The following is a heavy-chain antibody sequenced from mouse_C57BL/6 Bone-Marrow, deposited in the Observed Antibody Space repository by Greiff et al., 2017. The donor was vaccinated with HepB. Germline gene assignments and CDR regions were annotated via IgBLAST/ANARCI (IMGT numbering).Heavy chain of an antibody. J-gene: IGHJ1*03. Sequence: VKLQQSGAELVRPGTSVKVSCKASGYAFTNYLIEWVKQRPGQGLEWIGVINPGSGGTNYNEKFKGKATLTADKSSSTAYMQLSSLTSEDSAVYFCARTPFITTVVPWYFDVWGTGTTVTVSS. CDR1: GYAFTNYL. D-gene: IGHD1-1*01. CDR2: INPGSGGT. CDR3: ARTPFITTVVPWYFDV. V-gene: IGHV1-54*01.